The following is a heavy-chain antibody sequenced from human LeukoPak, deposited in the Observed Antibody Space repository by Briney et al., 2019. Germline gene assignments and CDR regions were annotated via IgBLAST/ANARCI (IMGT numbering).Heavy chain of an antibody. Sequence: PGGSLRLSCAGSGFSVSNYYMNWVRQAPGKGLEWVPLIRDSGATFYADSVKGRFTISRDNSKNTIYLQMNRLRVEDTAVYFCARDRAVTQVWVEFDSWGQGTQVTVSS. CDR3: ARDRAVTQVWVEFDS. CDR2: IRDSGAT. D-gene: IGHD3-16*01. CDR1: GFSVSNYY. J-gene: IGHJ5*01. V-gene: IGHV3-66*03.